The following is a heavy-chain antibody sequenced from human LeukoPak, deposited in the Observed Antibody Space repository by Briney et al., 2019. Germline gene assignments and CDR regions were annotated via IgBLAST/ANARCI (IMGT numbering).Heavy chain of an antibody. Sequence: PGGSLRLSCAASGFTFSSYAMSWVRQAPGKGLEWVSAISGSGATTYYADSVKGRFTISRDNSKNTLSLQMNSLRAEDTAVYYCTKAPGYTGVWRDYWGLGTLVTVSS. V-gene: IGHV3-23*01. CDR2: ISGSGATT. D-gene: IGHD6-19*01. CDR3: TKAPGYTGVWRDY. J-gene: IGHJ4*01. CDR1: GFTFSSYA.